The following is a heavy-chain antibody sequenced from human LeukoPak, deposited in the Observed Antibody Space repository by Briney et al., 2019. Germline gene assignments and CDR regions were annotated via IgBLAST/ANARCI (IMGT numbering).Heavy chain of an antibody. D-gene: IGHD2-15*01. CDR1: GYSISSGYY. CDR3: ARIAECSGGSCYSYAFDI. V-gene: IGHV4-38-2*02. CDR2: IYHRGST. J-gene: IGHJ3*02. Sequence: SETLSLTCTVSGYSISSGYYWGWIRQPPGKGLEWIGSIYHRGSTYYNPSLKSRVTISVDTTKNQFSLKLSSVTAADTAVYYCARIAECSGGSCYSYAFDIWGQGTMVSVSS.